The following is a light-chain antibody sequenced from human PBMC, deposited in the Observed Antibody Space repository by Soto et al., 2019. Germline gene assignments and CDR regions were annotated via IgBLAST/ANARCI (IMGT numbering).Light chain of an antibody. CDR1: QDISNH. V-gene: IGKV1-33*01. Sequence: DIPMTQSPSSLSASAGDRVTITCQASQDISNHLNWYQQKAGKAPKLLINDASNLEAGVPSRFSGSGDGTDFTRTISRLQTEDIATYYCQQYVNALTFGGGTKVEIK. J-gene: IGKJ4*01. CDR2: DAS. CDR3: QQYVNALT.